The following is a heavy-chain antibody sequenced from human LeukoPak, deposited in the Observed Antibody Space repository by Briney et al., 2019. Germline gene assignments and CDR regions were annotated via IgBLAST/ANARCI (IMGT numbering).Heavy chain of an antibody. CDR3: ARGRSSSWSIMEPKSDFDY. J-gene: IGHJ4*02. Sequence: PSETLSLTCAVYGGSFSDYYWNWIRQPPGKGLEWIGEINHSGSTNYNPSLKSRVTISVDTSKKQFSLKLSSVTAADTTVYYCARGRSSSWSIMEPKSDFDYWGQGTLVTVSS. D-gene: IGHD6-13*01. V-gene: IGHV4-34*01. CDR2: INHSGST. CDR1: GGSFSDYY.